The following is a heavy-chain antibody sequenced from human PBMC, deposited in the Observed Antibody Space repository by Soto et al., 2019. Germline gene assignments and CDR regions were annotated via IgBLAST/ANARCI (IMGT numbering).Heavy chain of an antibody. CDR2: IKQDETEK. Sequence: GGSLRLSCADSGFTFSSYWMSWVRQAPGKGLEWVANIKQDETEKYYVDSVKGRFAIPRDNGKKTLYLQMNSLRAEDTAIYYCARVRTENYYGMDVWGQGTTVTVS. CDR3: ARVRTENYYGMDV. V-gene: IGHV3-7*05. J-gene: IGHJ6*02. CDR1: GFTFSSYW.